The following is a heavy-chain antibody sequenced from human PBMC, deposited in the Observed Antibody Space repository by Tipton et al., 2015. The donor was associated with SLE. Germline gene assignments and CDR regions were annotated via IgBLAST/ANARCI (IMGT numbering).Heavy chain of an antibody. V-gene: IGHV4-4*07. J-gene: IGHJ4*02. Sequence: LRLSCTVSGGSISNYYWSWIPQPAGKGLEWIGRIYTSGSTNYNPSLKSRVTMSVDTSKNQFSLKLRSVTAADTAVYYCAGAWQGYCSGGTCYVLDYWGQGTLVTVSS. CDR3: AGAWQGYCSGGTCYVLDY. D-gene: IGHD2-15*01. CDR2: IYTSGST. CDR1: GGSISNYY.